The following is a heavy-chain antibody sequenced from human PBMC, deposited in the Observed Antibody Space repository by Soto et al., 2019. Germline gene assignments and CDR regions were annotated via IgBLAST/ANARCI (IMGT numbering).Heavy chain of an antibody. V-gene: IGHV3-33*01. J-gene: IGHJ4*02. CDR2: IWYDGSNK. Sequence: QVQLVESGGGVVQPGRSLRLSCAASGFTFSSYGMHWVRQAPGKGLEWVAVIWYDGSNKYYAESVKGRFTISRDNSKNTLDLKMNSLRAEDKAVYYCARDSHVGSGWQLTADYWGQGTLVTVSS. CDR1: GFTFSSYG. CDR3: ARDSHVGSGWQLTADY. D-gene: IGHD6-19*01.